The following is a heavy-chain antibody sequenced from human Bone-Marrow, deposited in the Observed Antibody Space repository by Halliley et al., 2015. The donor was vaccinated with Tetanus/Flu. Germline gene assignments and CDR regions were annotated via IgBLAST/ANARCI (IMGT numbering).Heavy chain of an antibody. V-gene: IGHV4-59*12. Sequence: LRLSCTVSGASISSYSWNWIRQPPGKGLEWIGHIYYSGTTNYNPSLKSRVTISVDKSKNQFSLKLSSVTAADTAVYYCARGLPTGWGYGMDVWGQGTTVTVSS. D-gene: IGHD3-9*01. J-gene: IGHJ6*02. CDR1: GASISSYS. CDR3: ARGLPTGWGYGMDV. CDR2: IYYSGTT.